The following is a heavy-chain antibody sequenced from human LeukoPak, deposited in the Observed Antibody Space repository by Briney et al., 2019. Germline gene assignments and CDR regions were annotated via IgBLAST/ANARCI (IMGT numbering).Heavy chain of an antibody. V-gene: IGHV3-48*01. CDR2: ISSSSSTI. D-gene: IGHD2-2*01. CDR1: GFTFSSYS. J-gene: IGHJ4*02. Sequence: RAGGSLRLSCAASGFTFSSYSMNWVRQAPGKGLEWVSYISSSSSTIYYADSVKGRFTISRDNAKNSLYLQMNSLRAEDTAVYYCARDGSRVVPAAIVDYWGQGTLVTVSS. CDR3: ARDGSRVVPAAIVDY.